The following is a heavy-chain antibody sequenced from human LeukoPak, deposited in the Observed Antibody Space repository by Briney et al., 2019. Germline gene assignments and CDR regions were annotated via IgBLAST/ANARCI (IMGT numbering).Heavy chain of an antibody. J-gene: IGHJ4*02. CDR3: ARDRITMIAIFDY. CDR2: ISYDGSNK. D-gene: IGHD3-22*01. Sequence: GGSLRLSCAASGFTFSSYGMHWVRQAPGKGLEWVAVISYDGSNKYYADSVKGRFTISRDNSKNTLYLQMNSLRAEDTAVYYCARDRITMIAIFDYWGQGTLVTVSS. V-gene: IGHV3-30*03. CDR1: GFTFSSYG.